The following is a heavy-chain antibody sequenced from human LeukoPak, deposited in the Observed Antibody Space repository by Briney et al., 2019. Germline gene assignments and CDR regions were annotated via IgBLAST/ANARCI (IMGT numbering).Heavy chain of an antibody. V-gene: IGHV1-69*13. J-gene: IGHJ6*02. CDR3: ARVPSHGVVPYSGLYGMDV. CDR1: GGTFSSYA. D-gene: IGHD2-21*01. Sequence: ASVKVSCKASGGTFSSYAISWVRQAPGQGLEWMGGIIPIFGTANYAQKFQGRVTITADESTSTAYMELSSLRSEDTAVYYCARVPSHGVVPYSGLYGMDVWGQGTTVTVSS. CDR2: IIPIFGTA.